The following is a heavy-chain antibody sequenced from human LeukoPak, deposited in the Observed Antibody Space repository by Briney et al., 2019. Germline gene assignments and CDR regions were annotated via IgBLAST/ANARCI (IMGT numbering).Heavy chain of an antibody. Sequence: PSETLSLTCTVSGGSISSYYWSWIRQPPGKGLEWIGYIYHSGSTYYNPSLKSRVTISVDRSKNQFSLKLSSVTAADTAVYYCGGFGTGGAFDYWGQGTLVTVSS. CDR3: GGFGTGGAFDY. CDR1: GGSISSYY. J-gene: IGHJ4*02. CDR2: IYHSGST. D-gene: IGHD3-16*01. V-gene: IGHV4-59*04.